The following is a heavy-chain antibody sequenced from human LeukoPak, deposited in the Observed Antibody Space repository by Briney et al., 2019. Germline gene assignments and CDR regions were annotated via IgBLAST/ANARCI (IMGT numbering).Heavy chain of an antibody. CDR1: GFTLSDYW. J-gene: IGHJ4*02. CDR2: MKKDGSEK. V-gene: IGHV3-7*01. Sequence: PGGSLRLSCVASGFTLSDYWMSSVRQAPVKGLEWVANMKKDGSEKYNVDAVKGRFAISRDNAKNSLFLQMDSLRAEDTAVYYCARDGGRNFDHWGQGTLVTVSS. CDR3: ARDGGRNFDH.